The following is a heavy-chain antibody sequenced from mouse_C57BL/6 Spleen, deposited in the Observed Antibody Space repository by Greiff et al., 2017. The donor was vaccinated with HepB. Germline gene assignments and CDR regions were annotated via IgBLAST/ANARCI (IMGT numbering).Heavy chain of an antibody. J-gene: IGHJ4*01. CDR3: ARHEDYAMDY. CDR1: GFTFSDYY. Sequence: DVKLVESGGGLVQPGGSLKLSCAASGFTFSDYYMYWVRQTPEKRLEWVAYISNGGGSTYYPDTVKGRFTISRDNAKNTLYLQMSRLKSEDTAMYYCARHEDYAMDYWGQGTSVTVSS. V-gene: IGHV5-12*01. CDR2: ISNGGGST.